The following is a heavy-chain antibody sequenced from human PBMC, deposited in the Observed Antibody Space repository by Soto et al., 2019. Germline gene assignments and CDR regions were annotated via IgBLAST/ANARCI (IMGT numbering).Heavy chain of an antibody. Sequence: GASVKVSCKASGYALTSYGISWVRQAPGQGLEWMGWISAYNGNTNYAQKLQGRVTMTTDTSTSTAYMELRSLRSDDTAVYYCARVPGIAAAGDYYYYYMDVWGKGTTVTVSS. V-gene: IGHV1-18*01. CDR3: ARVPGIAAAGDYYYYYMDV. D-gene: IGHD6-13*01. J-gene: IGHJ6*03. CDR1: GYALTSYG. CDR2: ISAYNGNT.